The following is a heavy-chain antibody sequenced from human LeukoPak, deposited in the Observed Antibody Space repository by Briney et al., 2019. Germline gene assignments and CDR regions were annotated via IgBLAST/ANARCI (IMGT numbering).Heavy chain of an antibody. V-gene: IGHV1-69*04. CDR2: INPIFGIA. CDR1: GGTFSSYA. Sequence: SVKVSCKASGGTFSSYAISWVRQAPGQGLEWMGRINPIFGIANYAQKFQGRVTITADKSTSTAYMELSSLRSEDTAVYYCARAAQQLVHIFNYWGQGTLVTVSS. CDR3: ARAAQQLVHIFNY. D-gene: IGHD6-13*01. J-gene: IGHJ4*02.